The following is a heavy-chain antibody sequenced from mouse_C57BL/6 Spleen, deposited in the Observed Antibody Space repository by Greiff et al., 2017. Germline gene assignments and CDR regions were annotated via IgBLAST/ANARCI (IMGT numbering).Heavy chain of an antibody. CDR1: GYTFTDYY. CDR3: ARGGYGSSYDWYFDV. CDR2: IFPGSGST. Sequence: VKLQESGPELVKPGASVKISCKASGYTFTDYYINWVKQRPGQGLEWIGGIFPGSGSTYYNEKFKGKATLTVDKSSSTAYMLLSSLTSEDSAVXFCARGGYGSSYDWYFDVWGTGTTVTVSS. J-gene: IGHJ1*03. V-gene: IGHV1-75*01. D-gene: IGHD1-1*01.